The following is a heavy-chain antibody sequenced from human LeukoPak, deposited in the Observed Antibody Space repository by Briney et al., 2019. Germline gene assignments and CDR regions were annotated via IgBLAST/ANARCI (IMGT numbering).Heavy chain of an antibody. CDR3: TRSSTYLDY. D-gene: IGHD6-13*01. Sequence: QPGGSLRLSCAASGFIVSHNYMSWVRQAPGKGLEWVGFTRSKAYGGATEYAASVKGRFTISRDDSKSIAYLQMNSLRPEDTAVYYCTRSSTYLDYWGQGTLVTVSS. V-gene: IGHV3-71*01. CDR2: TRSKAYGGAT. J-gene: IGHJ4*02. CDR1: GFIVSHNY.